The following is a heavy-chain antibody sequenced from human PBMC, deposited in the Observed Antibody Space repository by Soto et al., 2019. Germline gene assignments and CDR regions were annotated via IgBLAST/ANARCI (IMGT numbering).Heavy chain of an antibody. D-gene: IGHD6-13*01. CDR1: GGSISSGGYY. J-gene: IGHJ5*02. V-gene: IGHV4-31*03. CDR2: VYYSGST. CDR3: ARDNSSSWYTGFDP. Sequence: ASETLSLTCTVSGGSISSGGYYWSWIRQHPGKGLEWIGCVYYSGSTYYNPSLKGRVTISVDTSKNQFSLKLSSVTAADTAVYYCARDNSSSWYTGFDPWGQGTLVTVSS.